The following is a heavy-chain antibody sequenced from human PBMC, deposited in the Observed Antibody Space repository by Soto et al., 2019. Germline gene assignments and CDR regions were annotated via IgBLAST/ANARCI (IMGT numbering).Heavy chain of an antibody. J-gene: IGHJ5*02. CDR1: GGSFRGYY. D-gene: IGHD3-10*01. V-gene: IGHV4-34*01. Sequence: SETRSLTCAVYGGSFRGYYWSWIRQPPGKGLEWIGEVDHSGSTNYNPSLKSRVTMSVDTSKKQFSLNLSSVTAADTAVYYCARGRNYYGSGSYCWFDPWGQGTLVTVSS. CDR2: VDHSGST. CDR3: ARGRNYYGSGSYCWFDP.